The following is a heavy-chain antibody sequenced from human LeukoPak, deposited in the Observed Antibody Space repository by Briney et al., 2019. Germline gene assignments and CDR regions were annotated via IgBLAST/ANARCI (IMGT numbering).Heavy chain of an antibody. CDR2: IIPIFGTA. J-gene: IGHJ5*02. CDR1: GDTFSSYA. CDR3: AREGRGYSYGQVESWFDP. Sequence: ASVKVSCKASGDTFSSYAISWVRQAPGQGLEWMGRIIPIFGTANYAQKFQGRVTITTDESTSTAYMELSSLRSEDTAVYYCAREGRGYSYGQVESWFDPWGQGTLVTVSS. D-gene: IGHD5-18*01. V-gene: IGHV1-69*05.